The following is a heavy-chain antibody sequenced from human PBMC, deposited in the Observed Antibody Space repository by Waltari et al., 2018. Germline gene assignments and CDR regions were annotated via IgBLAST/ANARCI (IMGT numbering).Heavy chain of an antibody. Sequence: QVQLQQWGAGLLKPSETLSLTCAVYGGSFSGYYWSWIRQPPGKGLEWIGEINHSGSTNYTPSLKSRVTISVDTSKNQFSLKLSSVTAADTAVYYCARHQRRSSGRSFDYWGQGTLVTVSS. V-gene: IGHV4-34*01. CDR1: GGSFSGYY. J-gene: IGHJ4*02. D-gene: IGHD6-19*01. CDR2: INHSGST. CDR3: ARHQRRSSGRSFDY.